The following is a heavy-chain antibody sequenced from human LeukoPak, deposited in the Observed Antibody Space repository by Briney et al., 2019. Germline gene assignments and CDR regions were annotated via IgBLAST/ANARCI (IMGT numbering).Heavy chain of an antibody. V-gene: IGHV1-18*01. J-gene: IGHJ6*03. CDR1: GYTFTSYG. CDR3: ARVQDCSSTSCYDYYYYYYMDV. D-gene: IGHD2-2*01. CDR2: ISAYNGNT. Sequence: ASVKVSCKASGYTFTSYGISWVRQAPGQGLEWMGWISAYNGNTNYAQKLQGRVTMTTDTSTSTAYMELRSLRSYDTAVYYCARVQDCSSTSCYDYYYYYYMDVWGKGTTVTVSS.